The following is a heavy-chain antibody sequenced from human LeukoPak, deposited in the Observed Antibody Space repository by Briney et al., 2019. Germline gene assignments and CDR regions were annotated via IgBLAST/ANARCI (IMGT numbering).Heavy chain of an antibody. CDR3: ARMYGGGDY. J-gene: IGHJ4*02. Sequence: SETLSLTCAVHGGSFSGYYWSWIRQPPGKGLEWIGEINHSGSTNYNPSLKSRVTISVDTSKNQFSLKLSSVTAADTAVYYCARMYGGGDYWGQGTLVTVSS. D-gene: IGHD4-23*01. CDR1: GGSFSGYY. CDR2: INHSGST. V-gene: IGHV4-34*01.